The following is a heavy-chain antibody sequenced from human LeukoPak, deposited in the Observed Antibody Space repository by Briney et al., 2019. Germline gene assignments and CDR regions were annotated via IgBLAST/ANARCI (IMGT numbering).Heavy chain of an antibody. V-gene: IGHV3-7*03. CDR2: IKQDGGEI. D-gene: IGHD1-14*01. J-gene: IGHJ2*01. CDR3: AKDPGGSFDL. CDR1: GFTFRDYW. Sequence: PGGSLRLSCAASGFTFRDYWMSWVRQAPWKGLEWVANIKQDGGEIYYVDSVKGRFTISRDNSRYTLYLQMHSLRAEDTAVYYCAKDPGGSFDLWGRGTLGTVSS.